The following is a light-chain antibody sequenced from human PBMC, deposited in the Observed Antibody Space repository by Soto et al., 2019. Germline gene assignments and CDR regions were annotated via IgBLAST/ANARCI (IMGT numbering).Light chain of an antibody. CDR3: QQSYSTVT. CDR2: AAS. Sequence: DIQMTQSPSSLSASVGDRVIITCRASQSISNYLNWYQQKPGKAPKPLIFAASSLQSGVPSRFSGSGSGTNFTLTISSLQPEDFATYYCQQSYSTVTFGQGTRLEIK. CDR1: QSISNY. V-gene: IGKV1-39*01. J-gene: IGKJ5*01.